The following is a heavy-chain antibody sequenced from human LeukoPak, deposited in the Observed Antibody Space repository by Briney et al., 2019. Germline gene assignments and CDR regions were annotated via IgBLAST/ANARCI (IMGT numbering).Heavy chain of an antibody. J-gene: IGHJ2*01. Sequence: GASLQISCQGSGSSFTSYWIGWVRQLPGKGLGWMGIIYPGDSDTRYSPSFQGQVTISADKSISTAYLQWSSLKASDTAMYYCARRPGVGAIYWYFDLWGRGTLVTVSS. CDR1: GSSFTSYW. CDR2: IYPGDSDT. CDR3: ARRPGVGAIYWYFDL. V-gene: IGHV5-51*01. D-gene: IGHD1-26*01.